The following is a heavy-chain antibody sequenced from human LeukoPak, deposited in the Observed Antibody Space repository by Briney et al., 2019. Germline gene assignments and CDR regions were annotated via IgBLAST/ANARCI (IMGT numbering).Heavy chain of an antibody. CDR3: ARPFGSGTYYQFDL. V-gene: IGHV3-7*04. D-gene: IGHD3-10*01. CDR2: IKGDGSDK. CDR1: GFAFSSCW. Sequence: GGSLRLSCAASGFAFSSCWMSWVRQAPGKGLEWVANIKGDGSDKYYLDSLKGRFTVSRDNAKNSLYLQVNSLRADDTAVYYCARPFGSGTYYQFDLWGQGTLVTVSS. J-gene: IGHJ4*02.